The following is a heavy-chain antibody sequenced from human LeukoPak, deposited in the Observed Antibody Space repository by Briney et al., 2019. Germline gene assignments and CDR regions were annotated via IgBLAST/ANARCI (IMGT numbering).Heavy chain of an antibody. V-gene: IGHV3-7*01. Sequence: GGSLRLSCAASGFTFSSYSMNWVRQAPGKGLEWVANIKQDGSEKYYVDSVKGRFTISRDNAKNSLYLQMNSLRAEDTAVYYCASEQRYYYDSSGLIFTDYWGQGTLATVSS. CDR2: IKQDGSEK. J-gene: IGHJ4*02. CDR1: GFTFSSYS. CDR3: ASEQRYYYDSSGLIFTDY. D-gene: IGHD3-22*01.